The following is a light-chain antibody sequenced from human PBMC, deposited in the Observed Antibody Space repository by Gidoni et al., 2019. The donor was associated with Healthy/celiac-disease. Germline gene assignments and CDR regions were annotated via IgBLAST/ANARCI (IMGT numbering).Light chain of an antibody. Sequence: DIQMTQSPSSLSASVGDRVTITCRASQSISSYLNWYQQKPGKAPKLLIYAASSLQSGVPSRFSGSGYGTDFTLTISSLQPEDFATYYCQQSYSTWYTFGQGTKLEIK. J-gene: IGKJ2*01. V-gene: IGKV1-39*01. CDR2: AAS. CDR1: QSISSY. CDR3: QQSYSTWYT.